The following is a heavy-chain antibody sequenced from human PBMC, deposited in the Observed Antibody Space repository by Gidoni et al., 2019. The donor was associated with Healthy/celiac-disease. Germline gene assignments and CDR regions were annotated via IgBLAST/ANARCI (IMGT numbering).Heavy chain of an antibody. CDR1: GFTFSDYA. V-gene: IGHV3-11*01. CDR2: ISSSGITI. Sequence: QVQLVESGGGVVKPGGSLRRPWAASGFTFSDYAMSWIRQAPWKGLEWVSYISSSGITISYAASVKGRFTISRDNAKNSLYLQMNSLRAEDTAVYYCARADGDYPSFDYWGQGTLVTVSS. J-gene: IGHJ4*02. CDR3: ARADGDYPSFDY. D-gene: IGHD4-17*01.